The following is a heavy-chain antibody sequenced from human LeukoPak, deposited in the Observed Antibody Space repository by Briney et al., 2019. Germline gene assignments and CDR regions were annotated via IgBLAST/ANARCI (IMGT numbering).Heavy chain of an antibody. CDR3: ARGGAYYYDSSGYYTKPYNWFDP. J-gene: IGHJ5*02. CDR1: GGSISSYY. CDR2: IYYSGST. D-gene: IGHD3-22*01. V-gene: IGHV4-59*01. Sequence: SETLSLTCTVSGGSISSYYWSWIRQPPGKGLEWIGYIYYSGSTNYNPSLKSRVTISVDTSKNQFSLKLSSVTAADTAVYYCARGGAYYYDSSGYYTKPYNWFDPWGQGTLVTVSS.